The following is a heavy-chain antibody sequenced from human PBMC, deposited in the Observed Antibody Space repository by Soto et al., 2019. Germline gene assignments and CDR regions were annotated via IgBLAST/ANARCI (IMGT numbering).Heavy chain of an antibody. Sequence: PSETLSLTCTVSVGSISSGGYYWSWIRQHPGKGLEWIGYIYYSGSTYYNPSLKSRVTISVDTSKNQFSLKLSSVTAADTAVYYCARADEITIFGVVPNYFDYWGQGTLVTVSS. D-gene: IGHD3-3*01. CDR3: ARADEITIFGVVPNYFDY. J-gene: IGHJ4*02. CDR1: VGSISSGGYY. V-gene: IGHV4-31*03. CDR2: IYYSGST.